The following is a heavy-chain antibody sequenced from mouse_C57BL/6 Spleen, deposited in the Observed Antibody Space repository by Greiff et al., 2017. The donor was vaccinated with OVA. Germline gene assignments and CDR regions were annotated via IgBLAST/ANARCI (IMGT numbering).Heavy chain of an antibody. Sequence: DVMLVESGGGLVQPGGSLKLSCAASGFTFSDYYMYWVRQTPEKRLEWVAYISNGGGSTYYPDTVKGRFTISRDNAKNTLYLQMSRLKSEDTAMYYCARHDYSGSSQRDWYFDVWGTGTTVTVSS. CDR1: GFTFSDYY. J-gene: IGHJ1*03. D-gene: IGHD1-1*01. CDR2: ISNGGGST. CDR3: ARHDYSGSSQRDWYFDV. V-gene: IGHV5-12*01.